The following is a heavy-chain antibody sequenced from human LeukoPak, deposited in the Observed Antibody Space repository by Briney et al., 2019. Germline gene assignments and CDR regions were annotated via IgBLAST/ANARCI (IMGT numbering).Heavy chain of an antibody. CDR3: ARDLSPHGDYPNEPSDWYFDL. D-gene: IGHD4-17*01. V-gene: IGHV4-39*02. Sequence: SETLSLTCTVSGGSISSSSYYWGWIRQPPGKGLEWIGSIYYSGSTYYNPSLKSRVTISVDTSKNQFSLKLSSVTAADTAVYYCARDLSPHGDYPNEPSDWYFDLWGRGTLVTVSS. J-gene: IGHJ2*01. CDR2: IYYSGST. CDR1: GGSISSSSYY.